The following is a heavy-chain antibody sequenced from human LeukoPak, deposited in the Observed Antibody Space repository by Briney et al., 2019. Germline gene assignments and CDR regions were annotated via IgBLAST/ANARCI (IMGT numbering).Heavy chain of an antibody. CDR1: GYSISSGHY. Sequence: SETLSLTCTVSGYSISSGHYWGWIRQSPDKGLEWIGSIYHSGSTYYNPSLKSRVTISVDRSKNQFSLKLSSVTAADTAVYYCAYGGKGWAFDIWGQGTMVTVSS. V-gene: IGHV4-38-2*02. CDR3: AYGGKGWAFDI. D-gene: IGHD4-23*01. CDR2: IYHSGST. J-gene: IGHJ3*02.